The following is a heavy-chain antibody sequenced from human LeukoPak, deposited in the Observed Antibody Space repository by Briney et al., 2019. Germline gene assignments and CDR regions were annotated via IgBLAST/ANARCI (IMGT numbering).Heavy chain of an antibody. CDR2: INHSGST. CDR1: GGSFSGYY. Sequence: SETLSLTCAVYGGSFSGYYWSWIRQLPGKGLEWIGEINHSGSTNYNPSLKSRVTISVDTSKNQFSLKLTSVTAADTAVYYCVRGPYGSGISNWFDPWGQGTLVIVSS. D-gene: IGHD3-10*01. CDR3: VRGPYGSGISNWFDP. J-gene: IGHJ5*02. V-gene: IGHV4-34*01.